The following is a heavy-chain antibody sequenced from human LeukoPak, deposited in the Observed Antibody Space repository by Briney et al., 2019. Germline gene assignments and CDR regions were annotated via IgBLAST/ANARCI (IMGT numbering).Heavy chain of an antibody. D-gene: IGHD1-26*01. Sequence: GSLRLSCAASGFTFSSYSMNWVRQPPGKGLEWIGSIYYSGSTYYNPSLKSRVTISVDTSKNQFSLKLSSVTAADTAVYYCARIVGASDYWGQGTLVTVSS. CDR3: ARIVGASDY. CDR2: IYYSGST. J-gene: IGHJ4*02. V-gene: IGHV4-39*01. CDR1: GFTFSSYSMN.